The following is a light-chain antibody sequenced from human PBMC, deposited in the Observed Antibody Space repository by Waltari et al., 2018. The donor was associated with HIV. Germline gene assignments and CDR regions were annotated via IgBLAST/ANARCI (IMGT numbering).Light chain of an antibody. CDR2: DVF. CDR3: CSYAGDNHYV. V-gene: IGLV2-23*02. CDR1: SSDVGTYNL. J-gene: IGLJ1*01. Sequence: QSALTQPASVSVSPGQSITIPCNGTSSDVGTYNLVSWYQQFPGKAPQLIVSDVFRRPSGISSRFSGTKSGNPASLTISKLRAEDEAEYYCCSYAGDNHYVFGSGTQLTVL.